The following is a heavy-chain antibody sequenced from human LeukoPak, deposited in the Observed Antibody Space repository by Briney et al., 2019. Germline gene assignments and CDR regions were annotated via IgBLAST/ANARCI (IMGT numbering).Heavy chain of an antibody. V-gene: IGHV3-74*01. CDR3: ARDARYNIDV. D-gene: IGHD3-9*01. J-gene: IGHJ6*02. CDR2: IISDGTSA. CDR1: GFTFSDYW. Sequence: GGSLRLSCAASGFTFSDYWMHWIRQAPGKGLVWVSRIISDGTSATHADSVKGRFTMSRDNAKNTLYLEMNSLRADDTAVYYCARDARYNIDVWGQGTTVTVSS.